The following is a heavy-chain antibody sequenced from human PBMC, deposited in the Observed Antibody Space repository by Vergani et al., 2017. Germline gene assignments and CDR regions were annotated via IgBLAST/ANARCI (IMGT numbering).Heavy chain of an antibody. D-gene: IGHD5-12*01. CDR2: VSGSSATP. V-gene: IGHV3-23*01. CDR3: TKGSRGYTGYFFDY. J-gene: IGHJ4*02. Sequence: EVQLLESGGGLVQPGGSLRLSCEASGFSFPGYAMSWVRQAPGKGLEWVSSVSGSSATPHYADSVKGRFIISRDNSKNTLHLQMNSLRADDTAVYYCTKGSRGYTGYFFDYWGQGTLVTVSS. CDR1: GFSFPGYA.